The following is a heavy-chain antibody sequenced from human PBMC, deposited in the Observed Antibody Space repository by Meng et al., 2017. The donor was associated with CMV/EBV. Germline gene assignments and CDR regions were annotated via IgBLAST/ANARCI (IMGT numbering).Heavy chain of an antibody. CDR1: GFTFSSYE. D-gene: IGHD3-10*01. CDR3: ARSAHYYYGSGSNAPEGDV. Sequence: GGSLRLSCAASGFTFSSYEMNWVRQAPGKGLEWVSYISSSGSTIYYADSVKGRFTISRDNAKNSLYLQMNSLRAEDTAVYYCARSAHYYYGSGSNAPEGDVWGQGITVTVSS. J-gene: IGHJ6*02. V-gene: IGHV3-48*03. CDR2: ISSSGSTI.